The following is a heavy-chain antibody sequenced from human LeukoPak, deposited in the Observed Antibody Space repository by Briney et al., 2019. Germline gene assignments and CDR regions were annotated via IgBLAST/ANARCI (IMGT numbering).Heavy chain of an antibody. CDR3: AREGGGIVVVMYYFDY. Sequence: GASVKGSCKASGYTFTSYAMHWVRQAPGQRLEWMGWINAGNGNTKYSQKFQGRVTITRDTSASTAYMELSSLRSEDTAVYYCAREGGGIVVVMYYFDYWGQGTLVTVSS. CDR2: INAGNGNT. V-gene: IGHV1-3*01. D-gene: IGHD2-2*01. CDR1: GYTFTSYA. J-gene: IGHJ4*02.